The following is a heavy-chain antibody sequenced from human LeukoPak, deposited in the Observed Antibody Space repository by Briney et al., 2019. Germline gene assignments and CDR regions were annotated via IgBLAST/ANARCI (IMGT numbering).Heavy chain of an antibody. J-gene: IGHJ4*02. CDR1: GYTFTGYY. Sequence: EASVKVSCKASGYTFTGYYMHWVRQAPGQVLEWMGWINPNSGGTNYAQKFQGRVTMTRDTSISTAYMELSRLRSDDTAVYYCAREIVVTAYFDYWGQGTLVTVSS. D-gene: IGHD2-21*02. V-gene: IGHV1-2*02. CDR3: AREIVVTAYFDY. CDR2: INPNSGGT.